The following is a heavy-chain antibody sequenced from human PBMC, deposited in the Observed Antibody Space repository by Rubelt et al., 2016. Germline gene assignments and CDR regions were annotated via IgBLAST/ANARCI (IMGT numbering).Heavy chain of an antibody. D-gene: IGHD3-10*01. Sequence: QVQLVQSGAEVKKPGASVKVSCKASGYTFTGYYMHWVRQAPGQGLEWMGWINPNSGGTNYAQKFQGRVTMTRDTSISTAYMELSRLRSDDTAVYYCARGGYYGSGSYSYYYYYGMDVWGRGTTVTVFS. V-gene: IGHV1-2*02. CDR1: GYTFTGYY. J-gene: IGHJ6*02. CDR2: INPNSGGT. CDR3: ARGGYYGSGSYSYYYYYGMDV.